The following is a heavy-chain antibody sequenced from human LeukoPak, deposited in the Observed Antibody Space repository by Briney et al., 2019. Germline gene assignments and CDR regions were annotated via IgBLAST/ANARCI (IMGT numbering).Heavy chain of an antibody. CDR2: IKQDGSEK. CDR3: ARAPGGLTRNYYFDY. J-gene: IGHJ4*02. V-gene: IGHV3-7*03. Sequence: GGSLRLSCAASGFTFSSYDMHWVRQAPGKGLEWVANIKQDGSEKYYVDSVKGRFTISRDNAKNSLYLQMNSLRAEDTAVYYCARAPGGLTRNYYFDYWGQGTLVTVSS. D-gene: IGHD1-20*01. CDR1: GFTFSSYD.